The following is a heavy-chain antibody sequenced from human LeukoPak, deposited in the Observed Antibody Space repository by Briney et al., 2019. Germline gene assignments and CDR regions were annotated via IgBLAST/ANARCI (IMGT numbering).Heavy chain of an antibody. CDR3: AREEYFGSESYSLFDY. CDR1: GFTFSSYE. J-gene: IGHJ4*02. Sequence: GGSLRLSCAASGFTFSSYEMNWVRQAPGKGLEWVANIKEDGSERYYLDSVKGRFTVSRDNAENSLYLQMNSLRAEDAAVYYCAREEYFGSESYSLFDYWGQGALVTVSS. CDR2: IKEDGSER. V-gene: IGHV3-7*03. D-gene: IGHD3-10*01.